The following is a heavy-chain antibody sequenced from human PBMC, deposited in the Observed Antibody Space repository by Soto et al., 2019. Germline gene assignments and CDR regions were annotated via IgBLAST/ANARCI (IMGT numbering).Heavy chain of an antibody. CDR1: GYTFTGYY. V-gene: IGHV1-2*04. CDR2: INPNSGGT. J-gene: IGHJ5*02. CDR3: ARDLGATYCSSTSCYHFDP. Sequence: ASVKVSCKASGYTFTGYYMHWVRQAPGQGLEWMGWINPNSGGTNYAQKFQGWVTMTRDTSISTAYMELSRLRSDDTAVYYCARDLGATYCSSTSCYHFDPWGQGTLVTVS. D-gene: IGHD2-2*01.